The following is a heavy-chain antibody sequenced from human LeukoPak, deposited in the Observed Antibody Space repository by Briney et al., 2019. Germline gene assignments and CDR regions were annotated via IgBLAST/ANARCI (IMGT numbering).Heavy chain of an antibody. Sequence: GGSLRLSCSASGFTFNRFYLHWVRQAPGKGLEFVSHISSNGATTYYADSVKGRFTISRDNSKNTLYLQMSSLRADDTAVYYCARGARDSDDFDYWGQGTLVTVSS. D-gene: IGHD1-26*01. CDR2: ISSNGATT. V-gene: IGHV3-64D*06. CDR3: ARGARDSDDFDY. CDR1: GFTFNRFY. J-gene: IGHJ4*02.